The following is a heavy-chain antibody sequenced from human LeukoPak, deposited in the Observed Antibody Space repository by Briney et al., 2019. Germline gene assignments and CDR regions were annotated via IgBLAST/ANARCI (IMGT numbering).Heavy chain of an antibody. Sequence: GGSLRLSCAASGFTFSSYDMHWVRQVTGKGLEWVSAIGTAGDTYYPGSMKGRFTISRENAKNSLYLQMNSLRAGDTAVYYCARGRGAAGPFDYWGQGTLVTVSS. CDR3: ARGRGAAGPFDY. CDR2: IGTAGDT. D-gene: IGHD6-13*01. CDR1: GFTFSSYD. J-gene: IGHJ4*02. V-gene: IGHV3-13*01.